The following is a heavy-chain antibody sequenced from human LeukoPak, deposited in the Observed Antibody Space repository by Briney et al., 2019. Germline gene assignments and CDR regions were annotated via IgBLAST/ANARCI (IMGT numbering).Heavy chain of an antibody. V-gene: IGHV3-30-3*01. D-gene: IGHD3-10*01. CDR3: AKAFYGSGSFYNPFDY. CDR2: ISYDGSNK. J-gene: IGHJ4*02. CDR1: GFTFSSYA. Sequence: GGSLRLSCAASGFTFSSYAMHWVRQAPGKGLEWVAVISYDGSNKYYADSVKGRFTISRDNSKNTLYLQMNSLRAEDTAVYYCAKAFYGSGSFYNPFDYWGQGALVTVSS.